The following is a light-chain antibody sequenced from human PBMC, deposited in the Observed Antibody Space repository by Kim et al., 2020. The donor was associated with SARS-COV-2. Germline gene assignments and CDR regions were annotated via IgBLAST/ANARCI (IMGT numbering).Light chain of an antibody. CDR2: NNN. CDR3: QSYDTSLSGSV. J-gene: IGLJ2*01. CDR1: SSNIGRKT. V-gene: IGLV1-44*01. Sequence: QRVTISCSGSSSNIGRKTVNWYQVHPGTAPKLLIYNNNQRPSWVPDRFSGSKSDTSASLAITGLQAEDEADYYCQSYDTSLSGSVFGGGTQLTVL.